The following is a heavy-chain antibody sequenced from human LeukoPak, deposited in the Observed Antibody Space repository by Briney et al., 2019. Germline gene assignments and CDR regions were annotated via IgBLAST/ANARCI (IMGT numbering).Heavy chain of an antibody. CDR3: ARLEAAAGTVAY. Sequence: PETLSLTCTVSGGSISSYYWSWIRQPPGKGLEWIGYIYYSGSTNYNPSLKSRVTISVDTSKNQFSLKLSSVTAADTAVYYCARLEAAAGTVAYWGQGTLVAVSS. J-gene: IGHJ4*02. CDR2: IYYSGST. D-gene: IGHD6-13*01. CDR1: GGSISSYY. V-gene: IGHV4-59*01.